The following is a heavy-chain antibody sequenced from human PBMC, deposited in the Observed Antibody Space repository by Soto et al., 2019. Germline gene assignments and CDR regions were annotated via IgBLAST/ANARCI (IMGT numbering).Heavy chain of an antibody. J-gene: IGHJ4*02. V-gene: IGHV1-3*05. D-gene: IGHD1-26*01. CDR1: GYTFTSYA. CDR3: ARAGVGATPNDF. CDR2: INAGNGNT. Sequence: QVQLVQSGAEEKKPGASVKVSCKASGYTFTSYAMHWVRQAPGQRLEWMGWINAGNGNTKYSQKFQGRVTITRDTSAGSAYMELSSLRSEDTAVYSCARAGVGATPNDFWGQGTLVTVSS.